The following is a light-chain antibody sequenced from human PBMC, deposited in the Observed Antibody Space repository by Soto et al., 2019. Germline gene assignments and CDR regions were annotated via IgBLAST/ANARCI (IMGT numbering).Light chain of an antibody. J-gene: IGLJ2*01. CDR3: AAWDDSLSGPV. CDR2: TNN. V-gene: IGLV1-40*01. CDR1: NSNIGAGYD. Sequence: QSVLTQPPSVSGAPGQRVTISCTGSNSNIGAGYDVHWYLQLPGTAPKLLVYTNNNRPSGVPDRFSGSKSGTSASLAISGLRSEDEAHYYCAAWDDSLSGPVFGGGTQLTVL.